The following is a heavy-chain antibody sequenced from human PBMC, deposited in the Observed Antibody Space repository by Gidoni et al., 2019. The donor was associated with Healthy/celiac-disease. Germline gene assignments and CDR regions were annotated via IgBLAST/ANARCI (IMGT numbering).Heavy chain of an antibody. CDR1: GGSISSSSYY. CDR3: ARRLAAGPRTLFFDY. J-gene: IGHJ4*02. V-gene: IGHV4-39*01. Sequence: QLQLQESGPGLVKPSETLSLTCTVPGGSISSSSYYWGWIRQPPGKGLEWIGSIYYSGSTYYNPSLKSRVTISVDTSKNQFSLKLSSVTAADTAVYYCARRLAAGPRTLFFDYWGQGTLVTVSS. D-gene: IGHD3-10*01. CDR2: IYYSGST.